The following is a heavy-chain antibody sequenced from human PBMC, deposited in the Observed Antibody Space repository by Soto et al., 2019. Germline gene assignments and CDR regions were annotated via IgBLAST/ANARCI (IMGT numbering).Heavy chain of an antibody. CDR1: GYTFTRYY. J-gene: IGHJ6*03. D-gene: IGHD2-2*01. CDR2: IKPKSGGT. V-gene: IGHV1-2*04. CDR3: ARGYCSGTSCYAANYYYYMDV. Sequence: ASVKVSCKASGYTFTRYYINWVRQAPGQRPERIRRIKPKSGGTHYAQIFQGWVTMARDTSISTAYMELSRLKSDDTAVYYCARGYCSGTSCYAANYYYYMDVWGTGTTVTVSS.